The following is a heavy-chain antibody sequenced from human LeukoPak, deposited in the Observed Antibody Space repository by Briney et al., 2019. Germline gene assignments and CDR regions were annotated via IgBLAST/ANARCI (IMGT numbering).Heavy chain of an antibody. CDR1: VGSCSGYY. Sequence: SETLSRTCAVYVGSCSGYYCSGIRQPQGKGLEWIWEINHSGSTNYNPSLKSRVTISVDTSKNQFSLKLSSVTAADTAVYYCARGSIAVAGTNWFDPWGQGTLVTVSS. CDR3: ARGSIAVAGTNWFDP. D-gene: IGHD6-19*01. J-gene: IGHJ5*02. CDR2: INHSGST. V-gene: IGHV4-34*01.